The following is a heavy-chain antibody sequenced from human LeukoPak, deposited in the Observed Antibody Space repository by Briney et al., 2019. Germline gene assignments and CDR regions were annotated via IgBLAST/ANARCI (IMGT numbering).Heavy chain of an antibody. CDR3: AGASGYCSGGSCLDY. CDR1: GGTFSSYA. J-gene: IGHJ4*02. D-gene: IGHD2-15*01. CDR2: IIPIFGTA. V-gene: IGHV1-69*05. Sequence: SVKVSCKASGGTFSSYAISWVRQAPGQGLEWMGRIIPIFGTANYAQKFQGRVTITTDESTSTAYMELNSLRSEDTAVYYCAGASGYCSGGSCLDYWGQGTLVTVSS.